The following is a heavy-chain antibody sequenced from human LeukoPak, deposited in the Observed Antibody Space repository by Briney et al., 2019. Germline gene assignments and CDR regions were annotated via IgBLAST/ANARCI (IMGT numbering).Heavy chain of an antibody. J-gene: IGHJ4*02. CDR3: ASEGVTSYFDY. CDR1: GYTFTIYA. CDR2: INAGNGNT. Sequence: ASVKVSCKASGYTFTIYAMHWVRQAPGQRFEWMGWINAGNGNTKYSQKFQGRVTITRDTSASTAYMELSSLRSEDTAVYYCASEGVTSYFDYWGQGTLVTVSS. V-gene: IGHV1-3*01. D-gene: IGHD2-21*02.